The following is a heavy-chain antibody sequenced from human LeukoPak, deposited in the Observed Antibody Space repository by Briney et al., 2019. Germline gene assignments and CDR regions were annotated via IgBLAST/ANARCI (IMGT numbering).Heavy chain of an antibody. CDR1: GYTFTSYD. D-gene: IGHD3-22*01. Sequence: ASVKVSCKASGYTFTSYDINWVRQATGQGLEWMGWMNPNSGNTGYAQKFQGRVTMTRNTSISTAYMELSSLRSEDTAVYYCARARTTYYYDSSGPGDAFDIWGQGTMVTVSS. V-gene: IGHV1-8*01. CDR3: ARARTTYYYDSSGPGDAFDI. CDR2: MNPNSGNT. J-gene: IGHJ3*02.